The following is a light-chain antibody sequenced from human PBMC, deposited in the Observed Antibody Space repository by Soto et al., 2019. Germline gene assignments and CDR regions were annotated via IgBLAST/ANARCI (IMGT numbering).Light chain of an antibody. J-gene: IGKJ4*01. Sequence: EIVLTQSPATLSLSPGERATLSCRASQSLSSQLAWYQQKPGQAPRLLIHDASNRATAIPARFSGSGSATDFTLAISSLAPADFAVSYCQPSSNWPLTFGVGTKVDIK. CDR2: DAS. CDR1: QSLSSQ. V-gene: IGKV3-11*01. CDR3: QPSSNWPLT.